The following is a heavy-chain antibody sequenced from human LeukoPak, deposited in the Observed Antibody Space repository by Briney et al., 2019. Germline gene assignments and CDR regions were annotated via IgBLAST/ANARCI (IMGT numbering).Heavy chain of an antibody. V-gene: IGHV3-74*01. D-gene: IGHD2-21*01. CDR3: AFSLTGDFKGYDAFDV. Sequence: GGSLRLSCAASGFSFNKYWMHWVRQGPGKGLVWVSRINRDATSTNYADSVKGRFTISRDNAENTLYLQMNDLRAEDTAVYYCAFSLTGDFKGYDAFDVWGQGTKLIVSS. J-gene: IGHJ3*01. CDR2: INRDATST. CDR1: GFSFNKYW.